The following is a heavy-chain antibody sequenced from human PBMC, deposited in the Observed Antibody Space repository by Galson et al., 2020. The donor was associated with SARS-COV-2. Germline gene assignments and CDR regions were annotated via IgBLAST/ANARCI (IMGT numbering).Heavy chain of an antibody. CDR2: INHSGVT. V-gene: IGHV4-34*01. D-gene: IGHD3-22*01. Sequence: SETLSLTCAVSGGSSSAYYWSWIRQPPGKGLEWIAEINHSGVTNYNPSLKSRVTITVDTSNNQFSLRLNSLTAADPAVYYCARTDSYYYDAFDVWGQGTMVTVSS. J-gene: IGHJ3*01. CDR3: ARTDSYYYDAFDV. CDR1: GGSSSAYY.